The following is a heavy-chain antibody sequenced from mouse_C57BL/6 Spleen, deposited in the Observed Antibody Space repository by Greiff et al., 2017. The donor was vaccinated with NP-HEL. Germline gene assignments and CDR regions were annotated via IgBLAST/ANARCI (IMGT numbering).Heavy chain of an antibody. CDR1: GFNFKNSY. J-gene: IGHJ2*01. CDR2: IDPANGNT. Sequence: VHVKQSVAELVRPGASVKLSCTASGFNFKNSYMHWVKQRPEQGLEWIGRIDPANGNTKYAQKFQGKATITADTSSNTAYLQLSSLTSEDTAIYSGARGGLRLYYFDYWGQGTTLTVSS. CDR3: ARGGLRLYYFDY. V-gene: IGHV14-3*01. D-gene: IGHD3-2*02.